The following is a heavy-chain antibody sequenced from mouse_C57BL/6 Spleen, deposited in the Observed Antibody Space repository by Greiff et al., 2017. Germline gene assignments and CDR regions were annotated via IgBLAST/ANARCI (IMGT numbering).Heavy chain of an antibody. D-gene: IGHD1-1*02. Sequence: EVKVVESGGGLVKPGGSLKLSCAASGFTFSDYGMHWVRQAPEKGLEWVAYISSGSSTIYYADTVKGRFTISRDNAKNTLFLQMTSLRSEDTAMXYCARGRWYYFDYWGQGTTLTVSS. CDR3: ARGRWYYFDY. V-gene: IGHV5-17*01. J-gene: IGHJ2*01. CDR1: GFTFSDYG. CDR2: ISSGSSTI.